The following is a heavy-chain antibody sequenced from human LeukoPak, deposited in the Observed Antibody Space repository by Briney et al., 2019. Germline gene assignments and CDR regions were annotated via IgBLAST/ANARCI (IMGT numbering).Heavy chain of an antibody. Sequence: GGSLRLSCAASGFTFSSCWMSWVRQAPGKGLEWVANIKQDGSEKYYVDSVKGRFTISRDNAKNSLYLQMNSLRDEDTAVYYCARDQFRSLDYWGQGTLVTVSS. CDR2: IKQDGSEK. CDR1: GFTFSSCW. CDR3: ARDQFRSLDY. V-gene: IGHV3-7*01. D-gene: IGHD1-26*01. J-gene: IGHJ4*02.